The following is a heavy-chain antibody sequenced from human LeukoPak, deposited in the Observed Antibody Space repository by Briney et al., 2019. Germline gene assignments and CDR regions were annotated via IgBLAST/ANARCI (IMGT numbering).Heavy chain of an antibody. J-gene: IGHJ4*02. CDR1: GLTFSSYI. Sequence: GGSLRLSCAASGLTFSSYIMNCVRQAPGKGLEWGSGINWNGGSTGYADSVKGRFTISRDNAKNSLYLQMNSLRAEDTALYYCAREAGAVGATEFDYWGQGTLVTVSS. CDR2: INWNGGST. V-gene: IGHV3-20*04. D-gene: IGHD1-26*01. CDR3: AREAGAVGATEFDY.